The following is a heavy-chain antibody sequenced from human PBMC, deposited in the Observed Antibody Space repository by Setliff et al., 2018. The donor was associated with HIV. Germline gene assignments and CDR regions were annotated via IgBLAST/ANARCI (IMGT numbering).Heavy chain of an antibody. CDR1: GGSISSYY. V-gene: IGHV4-4*07. J-gene: IGHJ4*02. CDR2: IYTSGCT. Sequence: SETLSLTCTASGGSISSYYWSWIRQPPGKGLEWIGRIYTSGCTNYNPSLMSRVTMSVDTAKNQFSLTLRSVTAADTAVYYCATSPAGEILGSRHFYFDYWGQGTLVTVSS. D-gene: IGHD3-10*01. CDR3: ATSPAGEILGSRHFYFDY.